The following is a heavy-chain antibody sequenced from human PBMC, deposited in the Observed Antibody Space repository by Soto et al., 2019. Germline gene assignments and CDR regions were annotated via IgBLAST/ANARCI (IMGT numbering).Heavy chain of an antibody. Sequence: ASMKVSCKASGYTFTSYAMHWVRQAPGQRLEWMGWINAGNGNTKYSQKFQGRVTITRDTSTSTAYMELSSLRSEDTAVYYCARDRYYDFWSGSYRGWFDPWGQGTLVTVSS. CDR3: ARDRYYDFWSGSYRGWFDP. D-gene: IGHD3-3*01. CDR1: GYTFTSYA. V-gene: IGHV1-3*01. CDR2: INAGNGNT. J-gene: IGHJ5*02.